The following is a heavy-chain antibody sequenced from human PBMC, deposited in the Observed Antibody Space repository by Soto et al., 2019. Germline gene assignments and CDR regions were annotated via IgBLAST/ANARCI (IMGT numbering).Heavy chain of an antibody. V-gene: IGHV3-43*01. CDR3: AKDSRRSITGTPDY. CDR1: GFTFDDYT. CDR2: ISWDGGST. J-gene: IGHJ4*02. Sequence: GGSLRLSCAASGFTFDDYTMHWVRQAPGKGLEWVSLISWDGGSTYYADSVKGRFTISRDNSKNSLYLQMNSLRAEDTALYYCAKDSRRSITGTPDYWGQGTLVTVSS. D-gene: IGHD1-20*01.